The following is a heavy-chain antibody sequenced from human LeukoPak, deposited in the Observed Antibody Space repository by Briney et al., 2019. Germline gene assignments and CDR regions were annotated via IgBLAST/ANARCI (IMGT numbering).Heavy chain of an antibody. CDR3: ASGGRIVGARIDY. J-gene: IGHJ4*02. CDR2: INHSGST. V-gene: IGHV4-34*01. CDR1: GGSFSGYY. D-gene: IGHD1-26*01. Sequence: PSETLSLTCAVYGGSFSGYYWSWIRQPPGKGLEWIGEINHSGSTNYNPSLKSRVTISVDTSKNQFSLKLSSVTAADTAVYYCASGGRIVGARIDYWGQGTLVTVSS.